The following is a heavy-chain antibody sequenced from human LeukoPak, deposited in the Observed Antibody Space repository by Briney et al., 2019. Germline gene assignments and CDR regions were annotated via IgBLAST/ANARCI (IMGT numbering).Heavy chain of an antibody. V-gene: IGHV4-4*07. CDR1: GVSISCYY. Sequence: NPSETLSLTCTVWGVSISCYYWRWLRQPAGKGLEGLGRIYTSGSTNYNPSLESRVTMSVDTSKNQFSLKLSSVTAADTAVYYCARVLGICSGGNCYDWFDPWGQGTLVTVSS. CDR3: ARVLGICSGGNCYDWFDP. CDR2: IYTSGST. J-gene: IGHJ5*02. D-gene: IGHD2-15*01.